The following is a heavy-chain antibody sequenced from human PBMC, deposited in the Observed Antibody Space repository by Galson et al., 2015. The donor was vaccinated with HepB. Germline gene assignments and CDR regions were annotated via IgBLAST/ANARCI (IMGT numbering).Heavy chain of an antibody. CDR2: IRSKANSYAT. Sequence: SLRLSCAASGFTFSGSAMHWVRQASGKGLEWVGRIRSKANSYATAYAASVKGRFTISRDDSKNTAYLQMNSLKTEDTAVYYCTRSDDYSRRSSFDYWGQGTLVTVSS. CDR1: GFTFSGSA. V-gene: IGHV3-73*01. D-gene: IGHD2-15*01. CDR3: TRSDDYSRRSSFDY. J-gene: IGHJ4*02.